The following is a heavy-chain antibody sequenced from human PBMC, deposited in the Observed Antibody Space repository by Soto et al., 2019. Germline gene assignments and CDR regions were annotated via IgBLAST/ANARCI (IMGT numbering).Heavy chain of an antibody. CDR2: ISAYNGNT. Sequence: GXSVKVSFRASCYTFTSYGISWVRQAPGQGLEWMGWISAYNGNTNYAQKLQGRVTMTTDTSTSTAYMELRSLRSDDTAVYYCAREVGYYDSSGYDDYWGQGTLVTVSS. CDR1: CYTFTSYG. CDR3: AREVGYYDSSGYDDY. D-gene: IGHD3-22*01. V-gene: IGHV1-18*04. J-gene: IGHJ4*02.